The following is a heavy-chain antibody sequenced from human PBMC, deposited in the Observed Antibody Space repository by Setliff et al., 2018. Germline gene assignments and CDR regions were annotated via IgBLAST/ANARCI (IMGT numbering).Heavy chain of an antibody. V-gene: IGHV3-74*01. J-gene: IGHJ3*02. CDR1: GFTFNSYW. CDR2: LNGDGSTT. Sequence: PGGSLRLSCAASGFTFNSYWMNWVRQAPGKGLVWVSRLNGDGSTTNYADSVKGRFTISRDNAKNTLYLQMNSLRAEDTAVYYCAAAPAGSDVFDIWGQGTMVTVSS. D-gene: IGHD6-13*01. CDR3: AAAPAGSDVFDI.